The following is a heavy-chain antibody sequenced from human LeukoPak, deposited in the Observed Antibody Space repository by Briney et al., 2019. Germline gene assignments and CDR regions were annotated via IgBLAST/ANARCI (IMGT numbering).Heavy chain of an antibody. J-gene: IGHJ4*02. D-gene: IGHD6-13*01. Sequence: GGSLRLSCAASGFTFSSYAMHWVRQAPGKGLEWVAVISYDGSNKYYADSVKGRFTISRDNSKNTLYLQMNSLRAEDTAVYYCARGVTAGLFDYWGQGTLVTVSS. V-gene: IGHV3-30-3*01. CDR2: ISYDGSNK. CDR1: GFTFSSYA. CDR3: ARGVTAGLFDY.